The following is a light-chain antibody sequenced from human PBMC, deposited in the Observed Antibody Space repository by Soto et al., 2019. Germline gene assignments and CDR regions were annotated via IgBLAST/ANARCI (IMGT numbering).Light chain of an antibody. CDR2: EVS. CDR3: CPKTSTTRGV. CDR1: SSDVGRYNY. Sequence: QSALTQPASVSGSPGQSITISCTGTSSDVGRYNYVSWFQQHPGKAPKLMIFEVSTRPSGVSNRFSGSKSGNTASLTISGLQIGDGGDYYCCPKTSTTRGVFGGGTK. J-gene: IGLJ3*02. V-gene: IGLV2-14*01.